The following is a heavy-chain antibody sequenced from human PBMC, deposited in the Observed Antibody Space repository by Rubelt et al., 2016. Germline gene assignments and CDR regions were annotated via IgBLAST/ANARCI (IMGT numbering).Heavy chain of an antibody. V-gene: IGHV3-72*01. CDR2: FRKKANSYTT. D-gene: IGHD4-23*01. CDR1: GFTFSDHY. Sequence: EVQLLESGGGLVQPGGSLRLSCAASGFTFSDHYMGRVRQAPGKGMEWVGRFRKKANSYTTEYAASVKGRFTISRDDSKNSLYLQMNRLKTEDTAVDYCTTVGNVYEGSYWGQGTLVTVSS. J-gene: IGHJ4*02. CDR3: TTVGNVYEGSY.